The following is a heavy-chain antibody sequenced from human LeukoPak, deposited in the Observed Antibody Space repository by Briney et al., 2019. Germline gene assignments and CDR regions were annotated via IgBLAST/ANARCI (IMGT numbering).Heavy chain of an antibody. Sequence: GASVKVSCKASGYTFTSYYVHWVRQAPGQGLEWMGIINPSGGSTSYAQKFQGRVTMTRDTSTSTVYMELSSLRSEDTAVYYCARDVVNIVVVPAAIRNYYYYGMDVWGQGTTVTVSS. V-gene: IGHV1-46*01. CDR2: INPSGGST. D-gene: IGHD2-2*02. J-gene: IGHJ6*02. CDR1: GYTFTSYY. CDR3: ARDVVNIVVVPAAIRNYYYYGMDV.